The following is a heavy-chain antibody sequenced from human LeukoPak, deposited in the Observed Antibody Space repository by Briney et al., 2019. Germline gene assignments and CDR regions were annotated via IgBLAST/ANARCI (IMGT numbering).Heavy chain of an antibody. J-gene: IGHJ4*02. Sequence: GGSLRLSCAAFGFTFSSYGMSWVRQAPGKGLEWVSAFSGSGGSTYYADSVKGRFTISRDNSKNTLYLQVNSLRAEDTAVYYCAKSVGTYCFDHWGQGALVTVSS. V-gene: IGHV3-23*01. D-gene: IGHD7-27*01. CDR3: AKSVGTYCFDH. CDR2: FSGSGGST. CDR1: GFTFSSYG.